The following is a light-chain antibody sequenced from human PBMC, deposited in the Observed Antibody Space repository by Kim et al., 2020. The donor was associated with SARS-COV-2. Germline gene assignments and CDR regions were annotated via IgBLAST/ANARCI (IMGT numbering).Light chain of an antibody. CDR1: TGAVTSGYY. Sequence: QTVVTQEPSLTVSPGGTVTLTCASSTGAVTSGYYPNWFQQKPGQAPRALIYSTNSRLSWTPARFSGSLLGGKAALTLSGVQPEDEAVYYCLLYYGGVRVFGGGTKLTVL. J-gene: IGLJ3*02. V-gene: IGLV7-43*01. CDR2: STN. CDR3: LLYYGGVRV.